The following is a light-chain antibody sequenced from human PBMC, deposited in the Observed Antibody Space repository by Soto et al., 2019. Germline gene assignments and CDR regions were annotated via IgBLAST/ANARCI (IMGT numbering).Light chain of an antibody. CDR2: GAS. J-gene: IGKJ1*01. Sequence: IVMTQSPATLSVSPGGRASLSCRASQSVSNNLAWYQQKPGQAPRLLIYGASTRAAGIPGRFSGSGSGTEFTPIISSLESDDFALYYCQHYHTAGSTFGQGTKVEI. CDR3: QHYHTAGST. CDR1: QSVSNN. V-gene: IGKV3-15*01.